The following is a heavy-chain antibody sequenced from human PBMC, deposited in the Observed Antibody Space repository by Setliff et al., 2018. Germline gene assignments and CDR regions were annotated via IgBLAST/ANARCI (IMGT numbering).Heavy chain of an antibody. D-gene: IGHD4-17*01. CDR1: GGSISSGDHY. V-gene: IGHV4-30-4*08. J-gene: IGHJ4*02. CDR2: IYSSGST. Sequence: SETLSLTCTVSGGSISSGDHYWSWIRQPPGKGLEWIGYIYSSGSTYYNPSLRSRVTISLDTSKNQFSPKLTSVTAADTAVYYCAGGRRYDYGWDFDYWGQGTLVTVSS. CDR3: AGGRRYDYGWDFDY.